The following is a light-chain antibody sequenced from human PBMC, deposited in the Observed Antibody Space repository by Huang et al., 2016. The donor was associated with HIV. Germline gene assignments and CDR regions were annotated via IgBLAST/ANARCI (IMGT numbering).Light chain of an antibody. V-gene: IGKV3-11*01. CDR3: QQRSNWFT. CDR1: QSVSSY. CDR2: DAS. Sequence: EIVLTQSPANLSLSPGERATLSCRASQSVSSYLAWYQQKPGQAPRLLIYDASNRATGIPARFSGSGSGTDFTLTISSLEPEDFAVYYCQQRSNWFTFGPGTKVDIK. J-gene: IGKJ3*01.